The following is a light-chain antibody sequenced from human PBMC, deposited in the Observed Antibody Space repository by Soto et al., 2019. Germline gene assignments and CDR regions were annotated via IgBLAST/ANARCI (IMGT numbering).Light chain of an antibody. J-gene: IGLJ1*01. CDR3: SSYTSSSTLLYV. Sequence: QSALTQPASVSGSPGQSITISCTGTSSDVGGYNYVSWYQHHPGKAPKLMIYDVSNRPSGVSNRFSGSKSGNTASLTISGLPAEDEADYYCSSYTSSSTLLYVFGTGTKLTVL. CDR2: DVS. CDR1: SSDVGGYNY. V-gene: IGLV2-14*03.